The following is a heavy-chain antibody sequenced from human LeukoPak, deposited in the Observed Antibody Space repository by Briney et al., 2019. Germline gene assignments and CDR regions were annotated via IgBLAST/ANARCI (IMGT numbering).Heavy chain of an antibody. CDR1: GFTFSSYS. CDR2: ISSSGSTI. J-gene: IGHJ6*04. D-gene: IGHD3-10*02. CDR3: AELGITMIGGV. Sequence: GGSLRLSCAASGFTFSSYSMNWVRQAPGKGLEWVSYISSSGSTIYYADSVKGRFTISRDNAKNSLYLQVNSLRAEDTAVYYCAELGITMIGGVWGKGTTVTISS. V-gene: IGHV3-48*04.